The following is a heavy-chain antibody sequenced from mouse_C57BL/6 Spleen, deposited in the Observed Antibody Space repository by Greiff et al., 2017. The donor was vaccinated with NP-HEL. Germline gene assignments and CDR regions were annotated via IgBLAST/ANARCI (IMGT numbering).Heavy chain of an antibody. CDR1: GYTFTSYW. J-gene: IGHJ2*01. Sequence: QVQLQQSGAELVMPGASVKLSCKASGYTFTSYWMHWVKQRPGQGLEWIGEIDPSDSYTNYHQKFKGKSTLTVDKSSSTAYMQLSSLTSEDSAVYYCAIYFLYYFDYWGQGTTLTVSS. CDR2: IDPSDSYT. CDR3: AIYFLYYFDY. V-gene: IGHV1-69*01. D-gene: IGHD1-1*01.